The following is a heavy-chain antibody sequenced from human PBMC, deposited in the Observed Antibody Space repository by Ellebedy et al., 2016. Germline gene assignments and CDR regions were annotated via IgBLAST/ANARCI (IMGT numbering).Heavy chain of an antibody. Sequence: SETLSLTCAVYGGSLSGYFWSWIRQSPGKGLEWIGEVHHSGRITNYRASLKSRVTISLDTSKNHFSLTLRSVTAADTAVYFCARGHSGGWLGPWGQGTLVTVSS. CDR1: GGSLSGYF. J-gene: IGHJ5*02. D-gene: IGHD1-14*01. CDR3: ARGHSGGWLGP. CDR2: VHHSGRIT. V-gene: IGHV4-34*01.